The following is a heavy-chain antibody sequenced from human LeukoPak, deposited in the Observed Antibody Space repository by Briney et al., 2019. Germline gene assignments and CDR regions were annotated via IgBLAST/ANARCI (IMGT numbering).Heavy chain of an antibody. CDR1: GGSISSSSYY. V-gene: IGHV4-39*01. CDR3: ARHDHDAFDI. CDR2: IYYSGST. Sequence: PSETLSLTCTVSGGSISSSSYYWGWIRQPPGKGLEWIGSIYYSGSTYYNPSLKSRVTISVDTSKNQFSLKLSSATAADTAVYYCARHDHDAFDIWGQGTMVTVSS. J-gene: IGHJ3*02.